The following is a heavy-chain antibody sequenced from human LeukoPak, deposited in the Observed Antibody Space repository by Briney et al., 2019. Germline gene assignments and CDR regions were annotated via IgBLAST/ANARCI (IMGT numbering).Heavy chain of an antibody. CDR1: GGSFSGYY. CDR2: INHSGST. V-gene: IGHV4-34*01. D-gene: IGHD6-6*01. Sequence: SETLSLTCAVYGGSFSGYYWSWIRQPPVKGLEWIGEINHSGSTNYNPSLKSRVTISVDTSRNQFSLKLSSVTAADTAVYYCARASRYSSSALLDYWGQGTLVTVSS. J-gene: IGHJ4*02. CDR3: ARASRYSSSALLDY.